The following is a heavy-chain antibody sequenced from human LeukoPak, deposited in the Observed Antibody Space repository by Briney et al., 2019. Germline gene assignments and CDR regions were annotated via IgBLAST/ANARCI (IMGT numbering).Heavy chain of an antibody. Sequence: SETLSLTCTVSGGSISSYYWSWIRQPPGKGLEWIGYIYYSGSTNYNPSLKSRVTISVDTSKNQFSLKLSSVTAADTAVYYCAGLRYCSGGSCPGRFDPWGQGTLVTVSS. CDR3: AGLRYCSGGSCPGRFDP. CDR2: IYYSGST. V-gene: IGHV4-59*01. J-gene: IGHJ5*02. D-gene: IGHD2-15*01. CDR1: GGSISSYY.